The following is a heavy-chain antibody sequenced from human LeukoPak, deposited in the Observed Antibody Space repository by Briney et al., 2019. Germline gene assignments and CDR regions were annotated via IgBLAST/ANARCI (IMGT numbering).Heavy chain of an antibody. CDR3: AREGENGWSEAFDY. CDR2: ISGSSRSI. Sequence: GGSLRLSCAASGFTFSRYSMNWVRQAPGKGLEWVSSISGSSRSIYYADSVKGRFTISRDNAKNSLFLLMNSLRAEDTAVYYCAREGENGWSEAFDYWGQGTLVTASS. D-gene: IGHD6-19*01. V-gene: IGHV3-21*01. J-gene: IGHJ4*02. CDR1: GFTFSRYS.